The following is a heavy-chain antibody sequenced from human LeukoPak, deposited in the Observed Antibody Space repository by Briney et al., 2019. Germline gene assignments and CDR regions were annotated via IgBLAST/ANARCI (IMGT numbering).Heavy chain of an antibody. D-gene: IGHD6-13*01. CDR3: AREALSWQLVPYYYYGMDV. CDR2: ISAYNGNT. Sequence: ASVTVSCKASGYTFTSYGISWARQAPGQGLEWMGWISAYNGNTNYAQKLQGRVTMTTDTSTSTAYMELRSLRSDDTAVYYCAREALSWQLVPYYYYGMDVWGQGTTVTVSS. V-gene: IGHV1-18*01. J-gene: IGHJ6*02. CDR1: GYTFTSYG.